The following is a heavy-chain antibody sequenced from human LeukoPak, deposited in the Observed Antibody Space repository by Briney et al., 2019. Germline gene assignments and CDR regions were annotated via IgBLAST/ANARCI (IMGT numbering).Heavy chain of an antibody. CDR2: ISWNSGSI. CDR1: GGSISRYY. J-gene: IGHJ4*02. D-gene: IGHD4-17*01. V-gene: IGHV3-9*01. Sequence: LSLTCTVSGGSISRYYWAWIRQPPGKGLEWVSGISWNSGSIGYADSVKGRFTISRDNAKNSLYLQMNSLRAEDTAVYYCARGAGYGDLELGYWGQGTLVTVSS. CDR3: ARGAGYGDLELGY.